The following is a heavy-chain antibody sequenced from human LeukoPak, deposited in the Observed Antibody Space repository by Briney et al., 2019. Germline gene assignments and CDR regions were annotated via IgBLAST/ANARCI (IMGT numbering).Heavy chain of an antibody. D-gene: IGHD2-2*01. CDR1: GFTFSSYA. CDR2: ISYDGSNK. J-gene: IGHJ5*02. CDR3: AREAPFYCSSTSCYGGGWFDP. Sequence: PGRSLRLSCAASGFTFSSYAMHWVRQAPGKGLEWVAVISYDGSNKYYADSVKGRFTISRDNSKNTLYLQMNSLRAEDTAVYYCAREAPFYCSSTSCYGGGWFDPWGQGTLVTVSS. V-gene: IGHV3-30*14.